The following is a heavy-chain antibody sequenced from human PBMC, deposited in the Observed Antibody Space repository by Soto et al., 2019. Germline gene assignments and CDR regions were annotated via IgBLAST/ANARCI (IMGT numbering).Heavy chain of an antibody. CDR3: ARDQRWLQAFDY. CDR1: GFTFSSDW. V-gene: IGHV3-7*01. D-gene: IGHD5-12*01. J-gene: IGHJ4*02. CDR2: IKQDGSEK. Sequence: EVQLVESGGRLVQPGGSLRLSCAASGFTFSSDWMSWVRQAPGKGLEWVANIKQDGSEKYYVDSVKGRFTISRDNAKNSLYLQMNSLRAEDTAVYYCARDQRWLQAFDYWGQGTLVTVSS.